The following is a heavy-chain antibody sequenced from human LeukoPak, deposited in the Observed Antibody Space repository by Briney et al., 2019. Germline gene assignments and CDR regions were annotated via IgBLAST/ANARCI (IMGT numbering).Heavy chain of an antibody. J-gene: IGHJ6*03. D-gene: IGHD3-10*01. V-gene: IGHV4-39*01. CDR1: GGSISSSSYY. CDR2: IYYSGST. Sequence: PSETLSLTCTVSGGSISSSSYYWGWIRQPPGKGLEWIGSIYYSGSTYYNPSLKSRVTISVDTSKNQFSLKLSSVTAADTAVYYCARHRYYYRSGSYYGAPYNMDVWGKGTTVTISS. CDR3: ARHRYYYRSGSYYGAPYNMDV.